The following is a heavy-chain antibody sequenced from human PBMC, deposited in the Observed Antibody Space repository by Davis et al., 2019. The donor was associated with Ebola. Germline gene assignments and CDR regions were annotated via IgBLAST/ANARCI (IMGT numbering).Heavy chain of an antibody. CDR3: ASSDTAMVYYFDY. CDR1: GGSFRGYF. D-gene: IGHD5-18*01. CDR2: INHSGST. V-gene: IGHV4-34*01. Sequence: MPSETLSLTCPVYGGSFRGYFWPRIPFPPGKGLEWIGEINHSGSTNYNPSLKSRVTISVDTSKNQFSLKLSSVTAADTAVYYWASSDTAMVYYFDYWGQGTLVTVSS. J-gene: IGHJ4*02.